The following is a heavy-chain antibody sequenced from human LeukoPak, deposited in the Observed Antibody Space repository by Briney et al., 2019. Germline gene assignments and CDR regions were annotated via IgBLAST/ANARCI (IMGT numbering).Heavy chain of an antibody. CDR1: GGSITSGDYS. CDR2: IYHSGST. CDR3: ARARDEWFGP. Sequence: SETLSLTCAVSGGSITSGDYSWSWIRQPPGKGLEWIGYIYHSGSTYYNASLKSRVTMSVDMSKNQFSLKLSSVTAADTAVYYCARARDEWFGPWGQGTLVTVSS. J-gene: IGHJ5*02. V-gene: IGHV4-30-2*01.